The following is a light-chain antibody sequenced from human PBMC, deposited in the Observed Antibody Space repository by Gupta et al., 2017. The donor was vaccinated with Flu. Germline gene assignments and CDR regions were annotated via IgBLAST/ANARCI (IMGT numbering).Light chain of an antibody. CDR3: AAWDDSLSGWV. Sequence: QSVLTPPPSASGTPGQRVTIACSGSSSNIGSNYVYWYQQLPGTAPKLLIYRNNQRPSGVPDRSSGSKSGTSASLAISGLRSEDEADYYCAAWDDSLSGWVFGGGTKLTVL. J-gene: IGLJ3*02. CDR1: SSNIGSNY. V-gene: IGLV1-47*01. CDR2: RNN.